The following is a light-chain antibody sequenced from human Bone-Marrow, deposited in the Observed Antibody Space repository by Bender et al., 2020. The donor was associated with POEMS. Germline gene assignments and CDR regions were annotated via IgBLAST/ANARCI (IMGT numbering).Light chain of an antibody. J-gene: IGLJ2*01. CDR2: DVT. CDR1: SSDVGNYNY. Sequence: QSALTQPRSVSGSPGQSVTISCTGTSSDVGNYNYVSWYQQYPGKAPKVMIPDVTKRPSGVPDRFSGSKSGHAASLTISGRQAEDEADYYRCSDGCLSTPVVFGGGTHLTVL. V-gene: IGLV2-11*01. CDR3: CSDGCLSTPVV.